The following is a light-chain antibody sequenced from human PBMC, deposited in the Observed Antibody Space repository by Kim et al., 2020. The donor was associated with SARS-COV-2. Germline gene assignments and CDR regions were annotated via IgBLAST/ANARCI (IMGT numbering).Light chain of an antibody. J-gene: IGLJ1*01. CDR1: SSNNGGNY. V-gene: IGLV1-47*01. Sequence: GQRINISCSGSSSNNGGNYVYWYQQITGAAHKLLIDRNNQRPSGVPDRFAGSKSGTSASLAISGLRSEDEADYYCAAWDGSLSGYVFGTGTKVTVL. CDR3: AAWDGSLSGYV. CDR2: RNN.